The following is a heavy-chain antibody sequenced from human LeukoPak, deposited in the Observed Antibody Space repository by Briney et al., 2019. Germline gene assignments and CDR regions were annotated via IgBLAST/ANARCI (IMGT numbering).Heavy chain of an antibody. CDR3: ARHSDDCYLDF. D-gene: IGHD2-21*01. J-gene: IGHJ4*02. CDR1: GGSVRNSY. CDR2: IYHSGDN. V-gene: IGHV4-59*02. Sequence: SETLCLTCTVSGGSVRNSYWSRIRQPPGRELEYIGFIYHSGDNKYNPSLSSRVTLSLDTSKNQFSLNLSSVTAADSAVYYCARHSDDCYLDFWAQGTIVTVSS.